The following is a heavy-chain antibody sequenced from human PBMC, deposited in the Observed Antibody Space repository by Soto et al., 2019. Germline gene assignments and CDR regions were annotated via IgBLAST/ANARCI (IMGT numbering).Heavy chain of an antibody. Sequence: QMQLQESGPGLVTPSGTLSLTCSVSGVSISSINWWTWVRQAPGKGLEWIEEMYPSGGTTYNPSLQNRVTISVDNSKNHLSLTLTSVTAADTAVYYCARCLHCSNGGRFDPWGQGALVTVSS. V-gene: IGHV4-4*02. J-gene: IGHJ5*02. CDR2: MYPSGGT. CDR3: ARCLHCSNGGRFDP. D-gene: IGHD2-8*01. CDR1: GVSISSINW.